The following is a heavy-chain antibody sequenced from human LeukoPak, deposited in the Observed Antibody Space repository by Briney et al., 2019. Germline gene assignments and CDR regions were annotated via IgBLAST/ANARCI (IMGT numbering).Heavy chain of an antibody. CDR3: ASLGDPFDS. V-gene: IGHV3-7*01. CDR1: GFTFSSYE. CDR2: IKQDGSAK. D-gene: IGHD2-21*02. J-gene: IGHJ4*02. Sequence: GGSLRLSCAASGFTFSSYEMNWVRQAPGKGLEWVANIKQDGSAKYYVDSVKGRFTISRDNAKNSLYLQMNSLRAEDTAVYYCASLGDPFDSWGQGTLVTVSS.